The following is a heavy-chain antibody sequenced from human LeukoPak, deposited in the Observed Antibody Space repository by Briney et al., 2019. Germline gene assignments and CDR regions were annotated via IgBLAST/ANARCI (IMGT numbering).Heavy chain of an antibody. CDR3: ATRPPFTVTTSFAADY. CDR2: FDPEDGET. D-gene: IGHD4-17*01. CDR1: GYTLTELS. Sequence: ASVKVSCMFSGYTLTELSMHWVRQAPGKGREWMGGFDPEDGETIYAQKFQGRVTMTEDTSTDTAYMELSSLRYEDTAVYYCATRPPFTVTTSFAADYWGQGTLVTVSS. V-gene: IGHV1-24*01. J-gene: IGHJ4*02.